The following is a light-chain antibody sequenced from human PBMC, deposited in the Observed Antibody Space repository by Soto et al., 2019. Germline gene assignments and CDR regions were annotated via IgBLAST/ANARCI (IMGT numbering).Light chain of an antibody. V-gene: IGKV2-28*01. Sequence: DIVMTQSPLSLPVTPGEPASISCRSSESLLHDNGFNYLDWYVQKPWQSPQLLIYLGSTRASGVPDRFSGSGSGPAFTLEISRVEADDVGIYYCMQGLNIPGTCGPGTKVHI. CDR2: LGS. CDR3: MQGLNIPGT. CDR1: ESLLHDNGFNY. J-gene: IGKJ3*01.